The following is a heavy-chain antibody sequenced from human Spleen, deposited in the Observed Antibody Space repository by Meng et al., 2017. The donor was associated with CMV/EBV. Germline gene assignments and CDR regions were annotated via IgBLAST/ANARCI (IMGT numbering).Heavy chain of an antibody. CDR2: IYYRGST. J-gene: IGHJ6*02. D-gene: IGHD6-25*01. CDR1: GGSLSSSSYY. CDR3: ARDPPGGLHDSYFYYYEMDV. Sequence: SETLSLTCTVSGGSLSSSSYYWGWIRQSPGKGLEWIGTIYYRGSTYYSPSLKSRVTISIDTSKNQFSLKLRSVTAADTAIYYCARDPPGGLHDSYFYYYEMDVWGQGTTVTVSS. V-gene: IGHV4-39*07.